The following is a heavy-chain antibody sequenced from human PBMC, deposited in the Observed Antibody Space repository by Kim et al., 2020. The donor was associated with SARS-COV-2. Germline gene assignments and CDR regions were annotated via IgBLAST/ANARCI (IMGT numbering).Heavy chain of an antibody. J-gene: IGHJ2*01. CDR1: GFTFSSYE. Sequence: GGSLRLSCAASGFTFSSYEMNWVRQAPGKGLEWVSYTSSSGSTIYYADSVKGRFTISRDNAKNSLYLQMNSLRAEDTAVYYCARYSAAHDYGDYSTLWYFDLWGRGTLVTVSS. CDR2: TSSSGSTI. D-gene: IGHD4-17*01. V-gene: IGHV3-48*03. CDR3: ARYSAAHDYGDYSTLWYFDL.